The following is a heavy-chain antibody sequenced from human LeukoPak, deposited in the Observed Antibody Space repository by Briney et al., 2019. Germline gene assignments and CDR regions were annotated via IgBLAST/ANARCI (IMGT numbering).Heavy chain of an antibody. V-gene: IGHV3-21*01. J-gene: IGHJ4*02. CDR1: GFTFSSYS. D-gene: IGHD6-19*01. CDR2: ISSSSSYI. CDR3: ARSDRIAVAATRWY. Sequence: PGGSLRLSCAASGFTFSSYSMNWVRQAPGKGLEWVSSISSSSSYIYYADSVKGRFTISRDNAKNSLYLQMNSLRAEDTAVYYCARSDRIAVAATRWYWGQGTLVTVSS.